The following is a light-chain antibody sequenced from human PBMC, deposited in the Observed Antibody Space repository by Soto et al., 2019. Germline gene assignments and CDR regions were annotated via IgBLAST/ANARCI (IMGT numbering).Light chain of an antibody. CDR3: QESYSTPYT. J-gene: IGKJ2*01. V-gene: IGKV1-39*01. CDR1: QSISNF. Sequence: DIQMTQSPSFLSASAGDRVTIFCRASQSISNFLHWYQQNPGKAPKLLIYSASNLESGVPPRFGASGSGTDFTLTISSLQPEDFATYFCQESYSTPYTFGLGTKVDIK. CDR2: SAS.